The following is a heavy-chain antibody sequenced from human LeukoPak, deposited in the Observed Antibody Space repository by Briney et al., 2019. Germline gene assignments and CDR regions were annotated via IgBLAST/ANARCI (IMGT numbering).Heavy chain of an antibody. D-gene: IGHD1-14*01. CDR3: ATPPDSYGMDV. CDR2: INHSGSS. CDR1: GGSFSGYY. Sequence: SETLSLTCAVYGGSFSGYYWSWIRQPPGKGLEWIGEINHSGSSNYNPSLKSRVTISVDTSKNQFSLKLSSVTAADTAVYYCATPPDSYGMDVWGQGTTVTVSS. J-gene: IGHJ6*02. V-gene: IGHV4-34*01.